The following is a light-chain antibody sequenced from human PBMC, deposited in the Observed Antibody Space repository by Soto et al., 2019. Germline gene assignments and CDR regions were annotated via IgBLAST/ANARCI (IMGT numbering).Light chain of an antibody. CDR3: SSYTSRSTLVV. CDR1: SSDVGGYNY. J-gene: IGLJ2*01. V-gene: IGLV2-14*01. CDR2: DVS. Sequence: QSVLTQPASVSGSPGQSITISCTGTSSDVGGYNYVSWYQQHPGKAPKLMIYDVSNRPSGVSNRFSGSKSGNTASLTISGLQAEDEADYYCSSYTSRSTLVVFGGGTKPTVL.